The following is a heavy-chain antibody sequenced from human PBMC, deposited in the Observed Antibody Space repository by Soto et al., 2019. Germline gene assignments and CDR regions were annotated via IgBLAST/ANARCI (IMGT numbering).Heavy chain of an antibody. J-gene: IGHJ4*02. V-gene: IGHV4-28*01. D-gene: IGHD1-26*01. CDR2: IYYSGTT. CDR1: GYSISSSNW. CDR3: ARREIQGPIDY. Sequence: SETLSLTCAVSGYSISSSNWLGWIRQPPGKGLEWIGYIYYSGTTYYNPSLKSRVTMSVDTPKNQFSLKLTSVTAVDTAVYYCARREIQGPIDYWGQGTLVTVSS.